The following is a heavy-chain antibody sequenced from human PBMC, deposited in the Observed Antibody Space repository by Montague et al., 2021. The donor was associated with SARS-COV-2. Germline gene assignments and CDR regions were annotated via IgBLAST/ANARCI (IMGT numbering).Heavy chain of an antibody. CDR2: IKPDGTST. J-gene: IGHJ4*02. D-gene: IGHD3-10*01. CDR3: VRPLWFGDSDYFFES. CDR1: GFTFRSYW. V-gene: IGHV3-74*01. Sequence: SLRLSCAASGFTFRSYWMHWVRQVPGRGPVWVSRIKPDGTSTNYAASVKGRFTISRDNAKNTLSLLMNNLRAEDTAVYYCVRPLWFGDSDYFFESWGQGTLVTVSS.